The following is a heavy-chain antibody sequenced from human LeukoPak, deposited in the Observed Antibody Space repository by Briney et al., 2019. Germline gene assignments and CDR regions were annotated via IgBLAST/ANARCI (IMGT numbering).Heavy chain of an antibody. V-gene: IGHV1-69*13. Sequence: GASVKVSCKASGGTFISYAISWVRQAPGQGLEWMGGIIPIFGTANYAQKFQGRVTITADESTSTAYMELSSLRSEDTAVYYCAARDSKGGYSSSWYFPVTYYYYGMDVWGQGTTVTVSS. D-gene: IGHD6-13*01. CDR3: AARDSKGGYSSSWYFPVTYYYYGMDV. J-gene: IGHJ6*02. CDR1: GGTFISYA. CDR2: IIPIFGTA.